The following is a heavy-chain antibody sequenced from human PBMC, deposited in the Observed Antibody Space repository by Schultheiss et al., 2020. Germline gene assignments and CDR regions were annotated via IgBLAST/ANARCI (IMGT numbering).Heavy chain of an antibody. V-gene: IGHV4-31*03. CDR3: ARGSGDYVWFDP. J-gene: IGHJ5*02. CDR1: GGSISSGGYY. D-gene: IGHD4-17*01. CDR2: IYYTGST. Sequence: SETLSLTCTVSGGSISSGGYYWSWIRQHPGKGLEWIGYIYYTGSTYYNPSLKSRVTISVDTSKNQFSLKLSSVTAADTAVYYCARGSGDYVWFDPWGQGTLVTVSS.